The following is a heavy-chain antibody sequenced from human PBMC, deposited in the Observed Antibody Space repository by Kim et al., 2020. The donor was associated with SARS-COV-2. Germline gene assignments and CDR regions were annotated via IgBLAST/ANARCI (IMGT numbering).Heavy chain of an antibody. CDR1: GFTFSSYA. CDR2: ISYDGSNK. J-gene: IGHJ4*02. D-gene: IGHD6-19*01. Sequence: GGSLRLSCAASGFTFSSYAMHWVRQAPGKGLEWVAVISYDGSNKYYADSVKGRFTISRDNSKNTLYLQMNSLRAEDTAVYYCARGMAGLKEGGQGTLVTVSS. V-gene: IGHV3-30*04. CDR3: ARGMAGLKE.